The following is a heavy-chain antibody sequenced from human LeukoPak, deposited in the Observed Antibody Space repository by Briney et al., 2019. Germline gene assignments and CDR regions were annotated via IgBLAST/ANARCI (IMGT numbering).Heavy chain of an antibody. J-gene: IGHJ5*02. D-gene: IGHD2-8*01. CDR1: GGSISSGSYY. V-gene: IGHV4-61*02. CDR3: ARGLIVLMVYALPLYNWFDP. Sequence: SETLSLTCTVSGGSISSGSYYWSWIRQPAGKGLEWIGRIYTSGSTNYNPSLKSRVTISVDTSKNQFSLKLSSVTAADTAVYYCARGLIVLMVYALPLYNWFDPWGQGTLVTVSS. CDR2: IYTSGST.